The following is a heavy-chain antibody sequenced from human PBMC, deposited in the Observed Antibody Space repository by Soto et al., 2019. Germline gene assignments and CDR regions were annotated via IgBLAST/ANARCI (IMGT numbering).Heavy chain of an antibody. Sequence: SETLSLTCTVSGASISSISYYWGWIRQPPGKGLEWIGSIYYSRSTYYNQSLKNRVNISVDKSKNKISQKMNSKTATDTALYYCARLNAGTTYYYYGMDVWGQGTTVT. CDR3: ARLNAGTTYYYYGMDV. CDR2: IYYSRST. V-gene: IGHV4-39*01. J-gene: IGHJ6*02. D-gene: IGHD1-7*01. CDR1: GASISSISYY.